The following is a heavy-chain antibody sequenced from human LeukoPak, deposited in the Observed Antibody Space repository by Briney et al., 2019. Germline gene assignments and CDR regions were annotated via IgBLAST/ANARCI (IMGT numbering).Heavy chain of an antibody. J-gene: IGHJ4*02. D-gene: IGHD2-2*03. Sequence: SETLSLTCTVSGGSISSGNWWSWIRQPPGKGLEWIGEIYFTEKTNYNPSLKSRVTISGDTSKTQFSLKVSSVTAADTAVYYCARRPGYCNNASCPPFDYWGQGTLATVSS. V-gene: IGHV4-4*02. CDR1: GGSISSGNW. CDR3: ARRPGYCNNASCPPFDY. CDR2: IYFTEKT.